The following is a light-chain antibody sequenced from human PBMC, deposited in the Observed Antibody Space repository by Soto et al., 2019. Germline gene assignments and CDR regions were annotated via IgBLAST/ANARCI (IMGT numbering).Light chain of an antibody. J-gene: IGLJ3*02. CDR1: SSNIGAGYD. CDR2: GNS. V-gene: IGLV1-40*01. Sequence: QSVLTQPPSASGAPGQRVTISCTGSSSNIGAGYDVHWYQQLPGTAPKLLIYGNSNRPSGVPDRFSGSKSGTSASLAITGLQAEDEADYYCQSYDSSLSGWVFGGGTKLT. CDR3: QSYDSSLSGWV.